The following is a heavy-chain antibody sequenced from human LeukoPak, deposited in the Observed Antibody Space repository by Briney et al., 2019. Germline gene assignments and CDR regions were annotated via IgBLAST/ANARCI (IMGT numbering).Heavy chain of an antibody. CDR3: ARGAWDIVVVPAALFEDY. V-gene: IGHV3-21*01. J-gene: IGHJ4*02. CDR2: ISSSSSYI. CDR1: GFTFSSYS. D-gene: IGHD2-2*01. Sequence: GGSLRLSCAASGFTFSSYSMNWVRQAPGKGLEWVSSISSSSSYIYYADSVKGRFTISRDNAKNSLYLQMNSLRAEDTAVYYCARGAWDIVVVPAALFEDYWGQGTLVTVSS.